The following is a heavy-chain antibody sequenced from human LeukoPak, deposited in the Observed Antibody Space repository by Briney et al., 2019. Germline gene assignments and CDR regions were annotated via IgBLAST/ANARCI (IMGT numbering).Heavy chain of an antibody. Sequence: ASVKVSCKASGYTFTSYGISWVRQAPGQGLEWMGWISAYNGNTNYAQKLQGRVTMTTDTSTSTAYMELRSLRSDDTAVYYCARGGSRTYYDYIRGSSGAHDIWGQGTMVTVSS. CDR2: ISAYNGNT. D-gene: IGHD3-16*01. CDR1: GYTFTSYG. V-gene: IGHV1-18*01. J-gene: IGHJ3*02. CDR3: ARGGSRTYYDYIRGSSGAHDI.